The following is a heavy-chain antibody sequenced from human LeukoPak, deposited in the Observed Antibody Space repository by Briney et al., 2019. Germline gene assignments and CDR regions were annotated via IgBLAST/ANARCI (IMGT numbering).Heavy chain of an antibody. CDR1: GFTFSNYA. J-gene: IGHJ4*02. CDR2: ISGSSGTI. V-gene: IGHV3-23*01. CDR3: AKRLGDPRAFDY. Sequence: PGRSLRLSCAASGFTFSNYAMNWVRQAPGKGLEWVSGISGSSGTINYAAPVKGRFTISRDNSRNTLYLQMNSLRADDTAVYYCAKRLGDPRAFDYWGQGTLVTVSS. D-gene: IGHD2-21*02.